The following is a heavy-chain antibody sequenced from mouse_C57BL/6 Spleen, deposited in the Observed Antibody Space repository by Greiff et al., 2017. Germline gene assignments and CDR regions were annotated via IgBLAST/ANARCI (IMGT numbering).Heavy chain of an antibody. J-gene: IGHJ4*01. V-gene: IGHV1-52*01. Sequence: QVQLQQPGAELVRPGSSVKLSCKASGYTFTSYWMHWVKQRPIQGLEWIGNIDPSDSETHYNQKFKDKATLTVDKSSSTAYMQLSNLTSEDSAVYYCARGPGAMDYWGQGTSVTVSS. CDR3: ARGPGAMDY. CDR2: IDPSDSET. CDR1: GYTFTSYW.